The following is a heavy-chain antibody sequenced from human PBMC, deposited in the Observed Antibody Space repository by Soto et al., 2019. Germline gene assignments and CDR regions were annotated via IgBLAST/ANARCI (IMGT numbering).Heavy chain of an antibody. CDR2: ISYDGSNK. CDR3: ARGGFDWLISRFDY. V-gene: IGHV3-30-3*01. J-gene: IGHJ4*02. CDR1: GFTFSSYA. Sequence: QVQLVESGGGVVQPGRSLRLSCAASGFTFSSYAMHWVRQAPGKGLEWVAVISYDGSNKYYADSVKGRFTISRDNSKNTLYLKMNSLRAEDTAVYYCARGGFDWLISRFDYWGQGTLVTVSS. D-gene: IGHD3-9*01.